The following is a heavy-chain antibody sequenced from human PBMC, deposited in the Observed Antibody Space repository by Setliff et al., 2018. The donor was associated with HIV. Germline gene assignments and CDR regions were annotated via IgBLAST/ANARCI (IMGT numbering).Heavy chain of an antibody. CDR1: GYTFTGYY. Sequence: ASVKVSCKASGYTFTGYYMHWVRQAPGQGLEWMGWINPNSGGTNYAQKFQGWVTMTRDTSISTAYMDLSRLRSDDTAVYYCARDPGGLYCRSTSCQGGCFDPWGQGTLVTVS. CDR3: ARDPGGLYCRSTSCQGGCFDP. J-gene: IGHJ5*02. D-gene: IGHD2-2*01. V-gene: IGHV1-2*04. CDR2: INPNSGGT.